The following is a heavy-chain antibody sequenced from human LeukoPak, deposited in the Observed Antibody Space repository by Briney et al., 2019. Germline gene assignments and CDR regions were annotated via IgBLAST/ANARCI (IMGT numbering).Heavy chain of an antibody. Sequence: GGSLRLSCAASGFTFSSYGMHWVRQAPGKGLEWVAVIWYDGSNKYYADSVKGRFTISRDNSKNTLYLQMNSLRAEDTAVYYCATSDLVATEALDYWGQGTLVTVSS. D-gene: IGHD5-12*01. CDR2: IWYDGSNK. V-gene: IGHV3-33*01. J-gene: IGHJ4*02. CDR3: ATSDLVATEALDY. CDR1: GFTFSSYG.